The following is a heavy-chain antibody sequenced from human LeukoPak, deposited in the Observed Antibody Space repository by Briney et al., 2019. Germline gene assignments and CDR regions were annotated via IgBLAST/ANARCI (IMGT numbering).Heavy chain of an antibody. D-gene: IGHD2-2*01. CDR2: IYYSGST. CDR3: IVVVPAASRWYYFDY. CDR1: GGSISSSSYY. J-gene: IGHJ4*02. Sequence: SETLSLTCTVSGGSISSSSYYWGWIRQPPGKGLEWIGSIYYSGSTYYNPSLKSRVTISVDTSKNQFSLKLSSGTAADTAVYWGIVVVPAASRWYYFDYWGQGTLVTVSS. V-gene: IGHV4-39*01.